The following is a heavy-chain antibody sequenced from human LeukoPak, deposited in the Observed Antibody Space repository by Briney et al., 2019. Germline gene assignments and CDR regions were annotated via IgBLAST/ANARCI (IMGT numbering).Heavy chain of an antibody. J-gene: IGHJ5*02. D-gene: IGHD3-22*01. Sequence: SETLSLTCAVYGGSFSGYYWSWIRQPPGKGLEWIGEINHSGSTNYNPSLKSRVTISVDTSKNQFSLKLSSVTAADTAVYFCARDAAGEGRLVITWFDPWGQGTLVTVSS. CDR1: GGSFSGYY. CDR3: ARDAAGEGRLVITWFDP. V-gene: IGHV4-34*01. CDR2: INHSGST.